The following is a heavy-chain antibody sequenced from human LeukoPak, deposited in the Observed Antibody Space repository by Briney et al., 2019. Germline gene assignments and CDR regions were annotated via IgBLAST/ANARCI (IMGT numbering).Heavy chain of an antibody. Sequence: PSETLSLTCTVSGGSSSNYYWSWIRQPPGKGLEWIGYISYSGITNYNLSLKSRVTISVDTSSNQFSLRLSSVTAADTAVYYCVGPTCLRGGYCSTNPWGQGTLVTVSS. V-gene: IGHV4-59*01. CDR2: ISYSGIT. D-gene: IGHD2-2*01. J-gene: IGHJ5*02. CDR1: GGSSSNYY. CDR3: VGPTCLRGGYCSTNP.